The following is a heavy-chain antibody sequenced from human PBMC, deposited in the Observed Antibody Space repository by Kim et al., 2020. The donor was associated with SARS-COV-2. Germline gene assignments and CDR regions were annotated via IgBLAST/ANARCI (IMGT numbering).Heavy chain of an antibody. D-gene: IGHD1-7*01. CDR1: GFTFGDYA. V-gene: IGHV3-9*01. Sequence: GGSLRLSCAASGFTFGDYAMHWVRQAPGKGLEWVSGISWNSGSIGYADSVKGRFTISRDNAKNSLYLQMNSLRAEDTALYYCAKGRLELGRSWFYPWGQGTLVTVSS. J-gene: IGHJ5*02. CDR2: ISWNSGSI. CDR3: AKGRLELGRSWFYP.